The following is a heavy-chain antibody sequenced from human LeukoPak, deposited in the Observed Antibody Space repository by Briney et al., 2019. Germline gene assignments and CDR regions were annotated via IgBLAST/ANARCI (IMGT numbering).Heavy chain of an antibody. CDR2: IKQDGSEK. D-gene: IGHD3-3*01. CDR1: GFTFSSYW. Sequence: PGGSLRLSCAASGFTFSSYWMSWVRQAPGKGLEWVANIKQDGSEKYYVDSVKGRFTISRDNAKNSLYLQMNSLRAEDTAVYYCASWRTTSFWSGYSDYWGQGTLVTVSS. CDR3: ASWRTTSFWSGYSDY. V-gene: IGHV3-7*01. J-gene: IGHJ4*02.